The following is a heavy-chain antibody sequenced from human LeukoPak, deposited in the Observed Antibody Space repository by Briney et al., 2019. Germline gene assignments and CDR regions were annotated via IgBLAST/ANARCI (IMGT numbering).Heavy chain of an antibody. CDR3: ARAATGSSYYFDY. D-gene: IGHD6-6*01. V-gene: IGHV3-7*01. Sequence: PGGSLRLSCAASGFTFSSYWMSWVRQAPGKGLEWVANIKRDGSEKYYVDSVKGRFTISRDNAKNSLYLQMNSLRAEDTAVYYCARAATGSSYYFDYWGQGTLVTVSS. J-gene: IGHJ4*02. CDR2: IKRDGSEK. CDR1: GFTFSSYW.